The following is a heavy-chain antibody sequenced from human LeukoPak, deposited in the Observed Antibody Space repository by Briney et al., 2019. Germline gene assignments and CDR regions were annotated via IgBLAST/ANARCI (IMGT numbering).Heavy chain of an antibody. CDR2: ISGSGGST. Sequence: GGSLRLSCAASGFTFSSYAMSWVRQAPGKGLEWVSAISGSGGSTYYADSVKGRFTISRDNSKNTLYLQMNSLRAEDTAVYYCAKDLGVNYDFWSGYLAPLYYYGMDVWGQGTRSPSP. CDR3: AKDLGVNYDFWSGYLAPLYYYGMDV. J-gene: IGHJ6*02. V-gene: IGHV3-23*01. CDR1: GFTFSSYA. D-gene: IGHD3-3*01.